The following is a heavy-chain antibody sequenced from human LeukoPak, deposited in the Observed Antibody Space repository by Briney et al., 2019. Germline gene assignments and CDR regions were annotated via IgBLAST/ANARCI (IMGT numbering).Heavy chain of an antibody. CDR1: GFTFDDYG. J-gene: IGHJ5*02. V-gene: IGHV3-20*01. D-gene: IGHD1-7*01. CDR2: INWNGGST. CDR3: YSAGLELQNWFDL. Sequence: GGSLRLSCAASGFTFDDYGMSWVRQAPGKGLEWVSGINWNGGSTVYADSVKGRFTISRDNAKNSLYLQMNSLRAEDTALYVYYSAGLELQNWFDLWGQGTLVTVSS.